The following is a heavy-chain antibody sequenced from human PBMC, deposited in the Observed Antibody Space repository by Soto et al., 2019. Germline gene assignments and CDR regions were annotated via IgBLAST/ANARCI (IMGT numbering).Heavy chain of an antibody. V-gene: IGHV1-3*01. D-gene: IGHD3-3*02. CDR1: GYTFTSYA. CDR2: INPGNGNT. J-gene: IGHJ2*01. Sequence: ASVKVSCKASGYTFTSYAMHWVRQAPGQRLEWMGWINPGNGNTKYSQKFQGRVTITRDTSASTAYMELSSLRSEDTAVYYCARGIRVEMARIFCYIDLWGRGTMVTVSS. CDR3: ARGIRVEMARIFCYIDL.